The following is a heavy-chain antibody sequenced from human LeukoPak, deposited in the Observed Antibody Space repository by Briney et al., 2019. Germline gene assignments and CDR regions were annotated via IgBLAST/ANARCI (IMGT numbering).Heavy chain of an antibody. CDR3: ASLTGGWTLGY. V-gene: IGHV4-34*01. D-gene: IGHD3-16*01. J-gene: IGHJ4*02. CDR1: GGAFSNYF. Sequence: PSETLSLTCAVSGGAFSNYFWTWIRQPPGKGLEWIAEINDSGSTNSNSSLRSRVAISLDTSKNQFSLKLSSVTAADTAVYYCASLTGGWTLGYWGQGTLVTVSS. CDR2: INDSGST.